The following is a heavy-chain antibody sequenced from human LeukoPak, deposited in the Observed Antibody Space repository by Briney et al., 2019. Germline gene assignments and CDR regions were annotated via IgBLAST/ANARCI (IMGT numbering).Heavy chain of an antibody. CDR1: GSGFTFNNYW. Sequence: GALRLSCAASGSGFTFNNYWMHWVRQAPGKWLVWVSRINADGSTTSYADSVRGRFTISRDNAKNTLYLQMNSLRAEDTAVYYCATLISGWSLYWGQGTLVIVSS. V-gene: IGHV3-74*01. D-gene: IGHD6-19*01. J-gene: IGHJ4*02. CDR3: ATLISGWSLY. CDR2: INADGSTT.